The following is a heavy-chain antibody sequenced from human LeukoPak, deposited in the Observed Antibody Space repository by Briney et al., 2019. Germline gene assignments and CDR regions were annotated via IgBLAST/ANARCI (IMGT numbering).Heavy chain of an antibody. CDR2: IYYSGST. Sequence: SETLSLTCTVSGGSISSGGYYWSWIRQHPGKGLEWIGYIYYSGSTYYNPSLKSRVTISVDTSKNQFSLKLSSVTAADAAVYYCARTYYYGSSGYLVPEYFDYWGQGTLVTVSS. V-gene: IGHV4-31*03. J-gene: IGHJ4*02. D-gene: IGHD3-22*01. CDR3: ARTYYYGSSGYLVPEYFDY. CDR1: GGSISSGGYY.